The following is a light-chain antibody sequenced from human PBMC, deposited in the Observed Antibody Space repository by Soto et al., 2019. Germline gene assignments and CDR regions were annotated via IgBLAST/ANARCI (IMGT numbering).Light chain of an antibody. CDR1: QSVSSN. Sequence: EIVMTPSPATLSVSPGERATLSCRASQSVSSNLAWYQQKPGQAPRLLIYGASTRATGIPARFSGSGSGTDFTLTISRLEPEDFAVYYCQQYAGSPWTFGQGTKVDIK. CDR3: QQYAGSPWT. V-gene: IGKV3-15*01. J-gene: IGKJ1*01. CDR2: GAS.